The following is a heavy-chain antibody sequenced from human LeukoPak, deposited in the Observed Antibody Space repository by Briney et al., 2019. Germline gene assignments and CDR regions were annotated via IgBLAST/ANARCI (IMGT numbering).Heavy chain of an antibody. CDR3: AREGPAASTSFYYFMDV. D-gene: IGHD2-2*01. CDR2: MYTSGAT. J-gene: IGHJ6*03. V-gene: IGHV4-4*07. CDR1: GDSISNYY. Sequence: SETLSLTSTVSGDSISNYYWSWIRQPAGKGLEWIGRMYTSGATNYNPSLKSRTTMSVDTSKNQLSLRLSSVTAADRAVYYCAREGPAASTSFYYFMDVWGKGTTVTVSS.